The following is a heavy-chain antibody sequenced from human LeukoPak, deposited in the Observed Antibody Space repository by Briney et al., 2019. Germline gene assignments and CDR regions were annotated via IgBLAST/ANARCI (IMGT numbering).Heavy chain of an antibody. CDR2: FDPEDGET. V-gene: IGHV1-24*01. CDR3: AGAYDSSGYYLSYFHY. CDR1: GYTLTELS. D-gene: IGHD3-22*01. Sequence: ASVKVSCKVSGYTLTELSMHWVRQAPGKGLEWMGGFDPEDGETIYAQKFQGRVTMTEDTSTDTAYMELSSLRSEDTAVYYCAGAYDSSGYYLSYFHYWGQGTLVTVSS. J-gene: IGHJ4*02.